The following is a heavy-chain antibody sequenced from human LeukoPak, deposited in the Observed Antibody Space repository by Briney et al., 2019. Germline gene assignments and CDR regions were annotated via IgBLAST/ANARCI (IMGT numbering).Heavy chain of an antibody. Sequence: PSETLSLTCSVSGDSVSSGDYYWNWIRQPPGKELEWIGYIHHSGSTNYNPSLNSRVTISLDTSKNHFSLRLTSVTAADTAVYFCAKGPREGTEYNYFDPWGQGTPVTVSS. CDR1: GDSVSSGDYY. V-gene: IGHV4-61*03. J-gene: IGHJ5*02. CDR3: AKGPREGTEYNYFDP. CDR2: IHHSGST. D-gene: IGHD1-1*01.